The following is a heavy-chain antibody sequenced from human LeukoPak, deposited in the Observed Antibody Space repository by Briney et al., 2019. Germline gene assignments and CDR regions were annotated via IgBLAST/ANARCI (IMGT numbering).Heavy chain of an antibody. D-gene: IGHD4-11*01. CDR3: ARDPYSNYSPDDFDY. CDR2: IYYSGST. V-gene: IGHV4-39*07. CDR1: GGSISSSSYY. J-gene: IGHJ4*02. Sequence: SETPSLTCTVSGGSISSSSYYWGWIRQPPGKGLEWIGSIYYSGSTYYNPSLKSRVTISVDTSKNQFSLKLSSVTAADTAVYYCARDPYSNYSPDDFDYWGQGTLVTVSS.